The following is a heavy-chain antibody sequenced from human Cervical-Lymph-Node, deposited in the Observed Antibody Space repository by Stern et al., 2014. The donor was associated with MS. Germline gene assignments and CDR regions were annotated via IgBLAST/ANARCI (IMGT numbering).Heavy chain of an antibody. Sequence: EVQLVESGGGLVQPGRSLRLSCTASGFTFGDYAMSWFRQAPGKGLEWIGLIRSKAYGGTTEYAASAKGRFTISRDDSKSIANLQMNSLKTEDTAVYYCTRGQWEPPQHFDYWGQGTLVTVSS. CDR2: IRSKAYGGTT. J-gene: IGHJ4*02. CDR3: TRGQWEPPQHFDY. D-gene: IGHD1-26*01. V-gene: IGHV3-49*03. CDR1: GFTFGDYA.